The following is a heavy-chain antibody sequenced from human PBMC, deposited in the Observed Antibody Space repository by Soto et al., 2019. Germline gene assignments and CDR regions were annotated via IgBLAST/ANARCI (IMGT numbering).Heavy chain of an antibody. Sequence: GGSLRLSCAASGFTSTDHYMDWVRQAPGKGLEWVARTRNKVNSYTTEYAASVKGRFTISRDDSKNSLYLQMNSLKTEDTDVYYCVRSYDTSGYYTHCFDYWGQGALVTVSS. CDR3: VRSYDTSGYYTHCFDY. J-gene: IGHJ4*02. CDR2: TRNKVNSYTT. D-gene: IGHD3-22*01. CDR1: GFTSTDHY. V-gene: IGHV3-72*01.